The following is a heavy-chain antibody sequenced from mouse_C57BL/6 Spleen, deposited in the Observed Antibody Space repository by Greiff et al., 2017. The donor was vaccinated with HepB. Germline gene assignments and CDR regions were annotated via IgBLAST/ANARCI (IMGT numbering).Heavy chain of an antibody. CDR1: GFTFSSYA. D-gene: IGHD1-1*01. CDR2: ISSGGDYI. Sequence: EVKLMESGEGLVKPGGSLKLSCAASGFTFSSYAMSWVRQTPEKRLEWVAYISSGGDYIYYADTVKGRFTISRDNARNTLYLQMSSLKSEDTAMYYCTRRGPLLLRFYAMDYWGQGTSVTVSS. J-gene: IGHJ4*01. CDR3: TRRGPLLLRFYAMDY. V-gene: IGHV5-9-1*02.